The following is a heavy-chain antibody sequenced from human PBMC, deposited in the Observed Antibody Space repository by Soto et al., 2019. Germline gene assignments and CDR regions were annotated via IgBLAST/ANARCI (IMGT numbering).Heavy chain of an antibody. Sequence: QVQLQESGPGLVKPSQTLSLTCTVSGGSISSGDYYWSWIRQPPGKGLEWIGYIYYSGSTYYNPSLKSRVTISVDTSNNQFSLKLSSVSAADTAVYYCARWGVTMIVVENDSHYWGQGTLVTVSS. CDR3: ARWGVTMIVVENDSHY. D-gene: IGHD3-22*01. V-gene: IGHV4-30-4*01. CDR2: IYYSGST. J-gene: IGHJ4*02. CDR1: GGSISSGDYY.